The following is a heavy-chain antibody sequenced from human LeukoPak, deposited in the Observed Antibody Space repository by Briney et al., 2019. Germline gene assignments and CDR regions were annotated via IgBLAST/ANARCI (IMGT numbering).Heavy chain of an antibody. J-gene: IGHJ4*02. CDR3: ARHGYYYGSGSYSFDY. CDR1: GGSISSSSYY. D-gene: IGHD3-10*01. Sequence: PSETLSLTCTVSGGSISSSSYYWGRIRQSPGKGRELIGSIYYSGSTYYNPSLKSRVTVSVDTSKNQFSLKLSSVTAADTAVYYCARHGYYYGSGSYSFDYWGQGTLVTVSS. CDR2: IYYSGST. V-gene: IGHV4-39*01.